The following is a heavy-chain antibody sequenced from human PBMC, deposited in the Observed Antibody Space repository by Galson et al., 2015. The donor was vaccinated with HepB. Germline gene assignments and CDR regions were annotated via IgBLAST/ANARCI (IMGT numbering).Heavy chain of an antibody. V-gene: IGHV4-34*01. Sequence: SEPLSLTCAVYGGSFSGYYWSWIRQPPGKGLEWIGEINHSGSTNYNPSLKSRVTISVDTSKNQFSLKLSSVTAADTAVYYCAGYYDSSGPKGYWGQGTLVTVSS. J-gene: IGHJ4*02. CDR2: INHSGST. D-gene: IGHD3-22*01. CDR3: AGYYDSSGPKGY. CDR1: GGSFSGYY.